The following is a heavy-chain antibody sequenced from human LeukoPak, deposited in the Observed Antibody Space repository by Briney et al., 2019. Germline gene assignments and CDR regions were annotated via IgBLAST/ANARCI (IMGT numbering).Heavy chain of an antibody. Sequence: GGSLRLSCVASGFTFSSYSMNWVRQAPGKGLEWVSSISSSSSYIYYADSVKGRFTISRDNAKNSLYLQMNSLRAEDTAVYYCARDKDSWSYYAAFYYRMDVWGQGTTVTVSS. J-gene: IGHJ6*02. CDR2: ISSSSSYI. CDR1: GFTFSSYS. CDR3: ARDKDSWSYYAAFYYRMDV. V-gene: IGHV3-21*01. D-gene: IGHD1-26*01.